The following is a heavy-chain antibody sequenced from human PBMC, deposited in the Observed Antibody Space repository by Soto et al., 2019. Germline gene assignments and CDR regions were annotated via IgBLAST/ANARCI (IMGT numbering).Heavy chain of an antibody. Sequence: QVQLEQSGAEVKKSGASVKVSCKASGYIFSTHGINWVRQAPGQGLEWMGWINPYNGKTNYAQKFQGRVTMTTETSRKTAYMELRSLRSDNTAVYYWSRDQIVVVVGGTPADVWGQGTLVTVSS. CDR2: INPYNGKT. V-gene: IGHV1-18*01. CDR1: GYIFSTHG. CDR3: SRDQIVVVVGGTPADV. D-gene: IGHD2-15*01. J-gene: IGHJ4*02.